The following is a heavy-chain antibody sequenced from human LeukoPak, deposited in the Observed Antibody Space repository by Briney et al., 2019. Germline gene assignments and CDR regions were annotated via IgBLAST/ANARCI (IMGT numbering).Heavy chain of an antibody. J-gene: IGHJ5*02. D-gene: IGHD3-3*01. CDR1: GGSISSYY. CDR2: IYYSGST. CDR3: ARDLYYDFWSGFDNWFDP. Sequence: SETLSLTCTVSGGSISSYYWSWIRHPPGKGLEWIGYIYYSGSTNYNPSLKSRVTISVDTSKSQFALKLSSVTAADTAVYYCARDLYYDFWSGFDNWFDPWGQGTLVTVSS. V-gene: IGHV4-59*01.